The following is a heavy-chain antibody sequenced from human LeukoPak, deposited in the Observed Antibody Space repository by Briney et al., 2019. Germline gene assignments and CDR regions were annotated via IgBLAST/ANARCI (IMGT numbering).Heavy chain of an antibody. D-gene: IGHD4-23*01. J-gene: IGHJ4*02. V-gene: IGHV3-11*05. CDR1: GFTFSDYC. CDR2: ITTSSSAT. Sequence: PGGSLRLSCAASGFTFSDYCMSWVRQAPGKGLEWVSYITTSSSATHYADSVKGRFTISRHNADNSLYLQMNSLRAEDTAVYYCARASGGNEVWFWGQGTLVTVSS. CDR3: ARASGGNEVWF.